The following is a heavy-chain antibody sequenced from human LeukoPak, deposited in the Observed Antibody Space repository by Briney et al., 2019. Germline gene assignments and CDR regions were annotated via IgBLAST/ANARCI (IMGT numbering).Heavy chain of an antibody. CDR2: INPSGGST. Sequence: ASVKVSCKASGYTFTSYYMHWVRQVPGQGLEWMGIINPSGGSTSYAQKFQGRVTMTRDTSTSTVYMELSSLRSEDTAVYYCARDVKYGDYVGTLWYWGQGTLVTVSS. CDR3: ARDVKYGDYVGTLWY. D-gene: IGHD4-17*01. CDR1: GYTFTSYY. V-gene: IGHV1-46*03. J-gene: IGHJ4*02.